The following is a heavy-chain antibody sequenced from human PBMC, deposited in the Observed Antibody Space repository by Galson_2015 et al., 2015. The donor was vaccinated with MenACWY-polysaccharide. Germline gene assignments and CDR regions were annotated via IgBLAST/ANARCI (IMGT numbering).Heavy chain of an antibody. J-gene: IGHJ4*02. CDR1: GFTFSSYW. CDR3: ARAGDCGSTSCYTDY. Sequence: SLRLSCAASGFTFSSYWMHWVRRAPGKGLVWVSRIKSDGNSTSYADSVRGRFTISRDNAKNTLYLQMNSLRAEDTAIHYCARAGDCGSTSCYTDYWSQGTLVTVSS. D-gene: IGHD2-2*02. V-gene: IGHV3-74*01. CDR2: IKSDGNST.